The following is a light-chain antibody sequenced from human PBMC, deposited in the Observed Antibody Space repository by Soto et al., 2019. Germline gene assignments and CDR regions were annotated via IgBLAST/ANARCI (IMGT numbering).Light chain of an antibody. CDR3: AAWDGSLSGYV. CDR2: KNN. J-gene: IGLJ1*01. Sequence: QSVLTQPPSSSGTPGQRITISCSGSISNIRGSDVYWYQQLPGTAPKLLIRKNNQRPSGVPDRFSGSKSGTSASLAISGLRSEDEADYYCAAWDGSLSGYVFRAGTKVTVL. V-gene: IGLV1-47*01. CDR1: ISNIRGSD.